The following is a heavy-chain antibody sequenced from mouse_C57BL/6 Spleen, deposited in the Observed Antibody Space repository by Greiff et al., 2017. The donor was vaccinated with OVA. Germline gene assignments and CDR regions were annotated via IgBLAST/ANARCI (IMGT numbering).Heavy chain of an antibody. Sequence: VQLQQPGAELVRPGSSVKLSCKASGYTFTSYWMDWVKQRPGQGLEWIGNIYPSDSETHYNQQFKDKATLTVDKSSSTAYMQLSSLTSEDSAVYYCARPGSSPYYAMDYWGQGTSVTVSS. D-gene: IGHD1-1*01. J-gene: IGHJ4*01. CDR1: GYTFTSYW. CDR2: IYPSDSET. V-gene: IGHV1-61*01. CDR3: ARPGSSPYYAMDY.